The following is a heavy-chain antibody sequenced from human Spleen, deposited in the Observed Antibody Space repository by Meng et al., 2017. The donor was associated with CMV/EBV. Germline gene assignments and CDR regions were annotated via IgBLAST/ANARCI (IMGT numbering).Heavy chain of an antibody. V-gene: IGHV3-NL1*01. Sequence: GGSLRLSCAASGFAFSSYGMHWVRQAPGKGLEWVSVIYSGGSTYYADSVKGRFTISRDNSKNTLYLQMNSLRAEDTAVYYCARDFWSGMGYYYYYYGMDVWGQGTTVTVSS. CDR2: IYSGGST. CDR3: ARDFWSGMGYYYYYYGMDV. CDR1: GFAFSSYG. D-gene: IGHD3-3*01. J-gene: IGHJ6*02.